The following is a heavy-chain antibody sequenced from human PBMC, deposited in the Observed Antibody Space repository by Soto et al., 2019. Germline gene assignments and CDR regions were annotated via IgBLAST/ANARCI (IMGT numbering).Heavy chain of an antibody. Sequence: GGSLRLSCAASGFTFSSYWMYWVRQAPGKGLVWVSRTNSDGSDTSYADSVKGRFTISRDNSKNTLYLQMNSLRAEDTAVYYCARDFATYMNTFGELDYWGQGTLVTVSS. V-gene: IGHV3-74*01. CDR2: TNSDGSDT. D-gene: IGHD3-16*01. J-gene: IGHJ4*02. CDR3: ARDFATYMNTFGELDY. CDR1: GFTFSSYW.